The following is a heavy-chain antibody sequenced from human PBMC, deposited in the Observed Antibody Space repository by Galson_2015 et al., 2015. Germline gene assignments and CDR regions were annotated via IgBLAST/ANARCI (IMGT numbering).Heavy chain of an antibody. Sequence: SLRLSCAASGFTFSSYEMNWVRQAPGKGLEWVSYISSSGSTIYYADSVKGRFTISRDNAKNSLYLQINSLRAEDTAVYYCARAVTAFSWYHYWGQGTLVTVSS. CDR2: ISSSGSTI. J-gene: IGHJ4*02. CDR1: GFTFSSYE. D-gene: IGHD6-13*01. V-gene: IGHV3-48*03. CDR3: ARAVTAFSWYHY.